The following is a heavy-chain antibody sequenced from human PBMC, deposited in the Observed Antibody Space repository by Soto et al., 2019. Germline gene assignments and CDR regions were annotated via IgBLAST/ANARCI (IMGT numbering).Heavy chain of an antibody. CDR2: ISAHNGNT. D-gene: IGHD1-1*01. CDR3: ARGRYGDY. Sequence: QVHLVQSGAEVKKPGASVKVSCKCSGYTFTSYGITWVRQAPGQGFEWMGWISAHNGNTDYAQKLQGRVTVTRDTSTSTAYMELRSLRSDDTAVYYCARGRYGDYWGQGALVTVSS. J-gene: IGHJ4*02. V-gene: IGHV1-18*01. CDR1: GYTFTSYG.